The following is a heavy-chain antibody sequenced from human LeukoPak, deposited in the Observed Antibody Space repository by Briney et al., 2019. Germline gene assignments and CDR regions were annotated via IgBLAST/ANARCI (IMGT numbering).Heavy chain of an antibody. J-gene: IGHJ4*02. Sequence: PSETLSLTRTVSGGSISSYYWSWIRQPPGKGLEWIGYIYYSGTTNYNPSLKSRVTISVDTSKNQFPLKLSSVTAADTAVYFCARYWSRFDYWGQGTLVTVSS. CDR2: IYYSGTT. V-gene: IGHV4-59*08. CDR3: ARYWSRFDY. D-gene: IGHD1-1*01. CDR1: GGSISSYY.